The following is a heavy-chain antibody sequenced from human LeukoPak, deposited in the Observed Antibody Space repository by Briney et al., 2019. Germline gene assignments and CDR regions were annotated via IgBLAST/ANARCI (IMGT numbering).Heavy chain of an antibody. V-gene: IGHV5-51*01. CDR3: VRQRGSSGTINHFDP. CDR1: GYSFTTYC. J-gene: IGHJ5*02. CDR2: IYPDDSDS. Sequence: GESLKISCETSGYSFTTYCIGWVRQMPGTGLEWVGAIYPDDSDSRYSPSFQGQVVISADRSIRTAYLQWNSQKTSDTAMYYCVRQRGSSGTINHFDPWGQGTLVTVSS. D-gene: IGHD3-10*01.